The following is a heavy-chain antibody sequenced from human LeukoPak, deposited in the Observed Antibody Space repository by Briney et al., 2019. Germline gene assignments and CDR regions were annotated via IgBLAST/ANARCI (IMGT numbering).Heavy chain of an antibody. V-gene: IGHV3-21*01. D-gene: IGHD3-10*01. CDR3: ARDQGNYYGSGSLFDI. Sequence: GGSLRLSCAASGFTFSSYSINWVRQAPGKGLEWVSSISSSSSYIYYADSVKGRFTISRDNSKNTLYLQMNSLRAEDTAVYYCARDQGNYYGSGSLFDIWGQGTMVTVSS. J-gene: IGHJ3*02. CDR1: GFTFSSYS. CDR2: ISSSSSYI.